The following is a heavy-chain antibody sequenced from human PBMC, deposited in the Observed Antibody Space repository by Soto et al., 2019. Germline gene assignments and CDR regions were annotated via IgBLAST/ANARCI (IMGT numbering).Heavy chain of an antibody. CDR3: ARSGVGWFDP. J-gene: IGHJ5*02. Sequence: EVQLVESGGGLVQPGGSLRLSCAASGFTFSSHWMHLARQAPGKGLVWVSRINTDGSTTTYADYVKGRFTISRDNAKNTLYLQMNSLRAEDTAVYYCARSGVGWFDPWGQGTLVTVSS. CDR2: INTDGSTT. D-gene: IGHD3-10*01. CDR1: GFTFSSHW. V-gene: IGHV3-74*03.